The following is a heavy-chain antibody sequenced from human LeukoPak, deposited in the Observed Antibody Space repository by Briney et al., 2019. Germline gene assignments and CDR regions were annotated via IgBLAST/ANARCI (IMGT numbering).Heavy chain of an antibody. J-gene: IGHJ4*02. D-gene: IGHD5-12*01. CDR2: IYYSGST. Sequence: PSETLSLTCTVSGGSISSSSYYWGWIRQPPGKGLEWIGSIYYSGSTYYNPSLKSRVTISVDTSKNQFSLKLSSVTAADTAVYYCARVSRSSVATANRFDYWGQGTLVTVSS. CDR1: GGSISSSSYY. CDR3: ARVSRSSVATANRFDY. V-gene: IGHV4-39*07.